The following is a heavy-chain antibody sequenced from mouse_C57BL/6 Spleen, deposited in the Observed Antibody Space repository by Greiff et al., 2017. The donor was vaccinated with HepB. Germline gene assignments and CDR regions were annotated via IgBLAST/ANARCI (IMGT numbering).Heavy chain of an antibody. CDR3: ARKHYGSSYFDY. D-gene: IGHD1-1*01. CDR2: INPGSGGT. CDR1: GYAFTNYL. Sequence: QVQLQQSGAELVRPGTSVKVSCKASGYAFTNYLIEWVKQRPGQGLEWIGVINPGSGGTNYNEKFKGKATLTADKSSSTAYMQLSSLTSEDSAVYFCARKHYGSSYFDYWGQGTTLTVSS. J-gene: IGHJ2*01. V-gene: IGHV1-54*01.